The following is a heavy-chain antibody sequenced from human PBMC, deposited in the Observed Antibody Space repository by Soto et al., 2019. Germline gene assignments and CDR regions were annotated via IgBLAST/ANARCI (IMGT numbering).Heavy chain of an antibody. J-gene: IGHJ4*02. CDR1: GFTFSSCG. Sequence: QVQLVESGGGVVQPGRSLRLSCAASGFTFSSCGMHWVRQAPGKGLEWVAVISYDGSNKYYADSVKGRFTISRDNSKNTLYLQMNSLRAEDTAVYYCAKDLEVRAVAGFDYWGQGTLVTVSS. V-gene: IGHV3-30*18. CDR3: AKDLEVRAVAGFDY. D-gene: IGHD6-19*01. CDR2: ISYDGSNK.